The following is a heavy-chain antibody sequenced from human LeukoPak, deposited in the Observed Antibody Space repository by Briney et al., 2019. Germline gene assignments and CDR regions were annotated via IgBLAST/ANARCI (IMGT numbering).Heavy chain of an antibody. CDR1: GYTFTSYG. J-gene: IGHJ6*02. D-gene: IGHD2-2*01. CDR2: ISAYNGNT. Sequence: ASVKVCCKASGYTFTSYGISWVRQAPGQGLEWMGWISAYNGNTNYAQKLQGRVTMTTDTSTSTAYMELRSLRSDDTAVYYCARDEACSSTSCPSYYYYYGMDVWGQGTTVTVSS. V-gene: IGHV1-18*01. CDR3: ARDEACSSTSCPSYYYYYGMDV.